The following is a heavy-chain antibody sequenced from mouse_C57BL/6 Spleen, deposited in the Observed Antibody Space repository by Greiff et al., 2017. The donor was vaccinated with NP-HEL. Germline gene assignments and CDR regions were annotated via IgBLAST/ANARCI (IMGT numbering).Heavy chain of an antibody. D-gene: IGHD6-1*01. J-gene: IGHJ2*01. V-gene: IGHV1-69*01. Sequence: QVQLQQPGAELVMPGASVKLSCKASGYTFTSYWMHWVKQRPGQGLEWIGEIDPSDSYTNYNQKFKGKSTLTVDKSSSTAYMQRSSLTSEDSAVYYCARAAQGFDYWGQGTTLTVSS. CDR1: GYTFTSYW. CDR3: ARAAQGFDY. CDR2: IDPSDSYT.